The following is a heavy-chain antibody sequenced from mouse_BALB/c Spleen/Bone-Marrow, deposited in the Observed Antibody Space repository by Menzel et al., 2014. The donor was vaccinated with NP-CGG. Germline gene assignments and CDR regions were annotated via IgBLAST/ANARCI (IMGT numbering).Heavy chain of an antibody. CDR2: ISDGGSYT. Sequence: EVKVVESGGGLVKPGGSLKLSCAASGFTFSDYYMYWVRQTPEKRLEWVATISDGGSYTYYPDSVKGRFTISRDNAKNNLYLQVSSLKSEDTAMYYCARVVTTATLYWYFDVWGAGTTVTVSS. CDR3: ARVVTTATLYWYFDV. CDR1: GFTFSDYY. J-gene: IGHJ1*01. V-gene: IGHV5-4*02. D-gene: IGHD1-2*01.